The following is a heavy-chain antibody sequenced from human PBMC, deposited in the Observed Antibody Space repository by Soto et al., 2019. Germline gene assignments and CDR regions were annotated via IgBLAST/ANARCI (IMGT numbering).Heavy chain of an antibody. CDR1: GDSINSYY. D-gene: IGHD6-13*01. CDR2: IFYSWST. J-gene: IGHJ4*02. V-gene: IGHV4-59*08. Sequence: QVQLQESGPGLVKPSETLSLTCIVSGDSINSYYWSWIRQPPGKGLEWIGYIFYSWSTNYNPSLKSRATKPVDTPKNHFSLKLRSVTAADTAVYYCARHVYAGNSRYYFDSWGQGTLVTVSS. CDR3: ARHVYAGNSRYYFDS.